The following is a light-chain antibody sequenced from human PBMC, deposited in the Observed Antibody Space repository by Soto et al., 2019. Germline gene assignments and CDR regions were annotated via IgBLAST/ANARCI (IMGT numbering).Light chain of an antibody. CDR2: GAS. CDR3: QQYNNWPQIT. V-gene: IGKV3-15*01. J-gene: IGKJ5*01. CDR1: QSISGN. Sequence: EIVMTQSPGTLSVSPGERATLSCRASQSISGNLVWYQQKPGQAPRLLIYGASTRATGIPARFSGSGSGTEFTLTISSLQSEDFAVYYCQQYNNWPQITFGQGRLLEVK.